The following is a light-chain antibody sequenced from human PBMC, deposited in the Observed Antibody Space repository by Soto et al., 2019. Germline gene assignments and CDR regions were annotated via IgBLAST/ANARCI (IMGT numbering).Light chain of an antibody. CDR2: DDS. J-gene: IGLJ3*02. CDR3: QVWDSSSDQAV. Sequence: SYELPQPPSVSVAPGQTARITCGGNNIGSKSVNWYQQKPGQAPVLVVYDDSDRRSGIPERFSGSNSGNTATLTISRVEAGDEADYYCQVWDSSSDQAVFGGGTKLTVL. CDR1: NIGSKS. V-gene: IGLV3-21*02.